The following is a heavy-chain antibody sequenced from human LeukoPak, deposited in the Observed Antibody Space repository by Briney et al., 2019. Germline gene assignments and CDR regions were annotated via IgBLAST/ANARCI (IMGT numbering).Heavy chain of an antibody. J-gene: IGHJ4*02. Sequence: ASVKVSCKASGYTFTGYYMHWVRQAPGQGLEWMGWINPNSGGTGYAQRFQGRITMTRSTSISTAYMELSSLTSKDTAVYYCARVSLYSGYESDYWGQGTLVTVSS. V-gene: IGHV1-2*02. D-gene: IGHD5-12*01. CDR2: INPNSGGT. CDR1: GYTFTGYY. CDR3: ARVSLYSGYESDY.